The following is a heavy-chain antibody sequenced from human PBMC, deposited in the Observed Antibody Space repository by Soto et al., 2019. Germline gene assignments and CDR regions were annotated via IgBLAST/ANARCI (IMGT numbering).Heavy chain of an antibody. J-gene: IGHJ5*02. D-gene: IGHD3-22*01. CDR3: AHSLIGYYYDSSGSNWFDP. CDR2: IYWDDDK. CDR1: GFSLSTSGVG. Sequence: QITLKESGPTLVKPTQTLTLTCTFSGFSLSTSGVGVGWIRQPPGKALEWLALIYWDDDKRYSPSLKSRLTITKDTSKNQVVLTMTNMDPVDTATYCCAHSLIGYYYDSSGSNWFDPWGQGTLVTVSS. V-gene: IGHV2-5*02.